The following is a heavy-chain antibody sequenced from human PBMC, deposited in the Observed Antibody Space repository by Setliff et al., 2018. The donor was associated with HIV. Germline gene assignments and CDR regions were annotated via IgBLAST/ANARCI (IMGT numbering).Heavy chain of an antibody. CDR2: MYYKGTT. Sequence: SETLSLTCTVSGGSIVSSSYYWGWIRQPPGKGLEWIETMYYKGTTYNNASLKSRVTLSADPSKNQFSLNLNAVTATDTAVYYCARQGLTMVRGVPVPSLSFFDHWGQGILVTVSS. CDR1: GGSIVSSSYY. V-gene: IGHV4-39*01. D-gene: IGHD3-10*01. CDR3: ARQGLTMVRGVPVPSLSFFDH. J-gene: IGHJ4*02.